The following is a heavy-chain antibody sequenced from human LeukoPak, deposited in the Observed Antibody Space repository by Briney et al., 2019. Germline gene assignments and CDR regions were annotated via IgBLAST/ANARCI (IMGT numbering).Heavy chain of an antibody. CDR1: GFTFSSYA. CDR3: AKGRSSWSAFDY. D-gene: IGHD6-13*01. CDR2: MTGSGGST. V-gene: IGHV3-23*01. J-gene: IGHJ4*02. Sequence: GGSLRLSCAASGFTFSSYAMSWVRQAPGKGLEWVSTMTGSGGSTYYADSVKGRFTISRDNSKNTLYLQMNSLRAEDAAVYYCAKGRSSWSAFDYWGQGTLVTVSS.